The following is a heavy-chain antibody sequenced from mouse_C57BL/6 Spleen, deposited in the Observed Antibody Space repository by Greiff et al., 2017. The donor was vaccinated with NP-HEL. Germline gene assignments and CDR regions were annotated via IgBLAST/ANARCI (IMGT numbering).Heavy chain of an antibody. CDR3: ARGGETDWYFDV. J-gene: IGHJ1*03. CDR2: ISYDGSN. Sequence: EVKLQESGPGLVKPSQSLSLTCSVTGYSITSGYYWNWIRQFPGNKLEWMGYISYDGSNNYNPSLKNRISITRDTSKNQFFLKLNSVTTEDTATYYCARGGETDWYFDVWGTGTTVTVSS. V-gene: IGHV3-6*01. CDR1: GYSITSGYY. D-gene: IGHD3-2*01.